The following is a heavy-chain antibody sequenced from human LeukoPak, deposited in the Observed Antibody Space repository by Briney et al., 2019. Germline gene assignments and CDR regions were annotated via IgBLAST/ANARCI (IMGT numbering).Heavy chain of an antibody. CDR1: GYTFTSYY. V-gene: IGHV1-46*01. Sequence: GASVKVSCKASGYTFTSYYIHWVRQAPGQGLEWMAIINTSGGSTSYAQKFQGRVTLTRDTSTSTVYMELSSLRSEDTAVYYCARGVLGDILTGYYLYFYGLDVWGQGTTVTVSS. CDR3: ARGVLGDILTGYYLYFYGLDV. CDR2: INTSGGST. J-gene: IGHJ6*02. D-gene: IGHD3-9*01.